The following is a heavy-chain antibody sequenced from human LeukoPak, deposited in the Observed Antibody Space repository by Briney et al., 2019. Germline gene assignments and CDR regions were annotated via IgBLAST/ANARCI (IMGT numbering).Heavy chain of an antibody. D-gene: IGHD6-19*01. CDR1: GFTFSSYA. CDR2: ISYDGSNK. V-gene: IGHV3-30-3*01. J-gene: IGHJ4*02. CDR3: ASGYSSGWFPDY. Sequence: GGSLRLSCAASGFTFSSYAMHWVRQAPGKGLEWVAVISYDGSNKYYADSVKGRFTISRDNSKNTLYLQMNSLRAEDTAVYYCASGYSSGWFPDYWGQGTLVTVSS.